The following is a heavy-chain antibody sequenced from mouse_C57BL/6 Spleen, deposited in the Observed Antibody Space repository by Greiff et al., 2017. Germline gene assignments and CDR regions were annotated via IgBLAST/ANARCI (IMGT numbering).Heavy chain of an antibody. CDR2: IDPSDSYT. V-gene: IGHV1-69*01. CDR3: ARNYPYWYFDV. J-gene: IGHJ1*03. D-gene: IGHD1-1*01. Sequence: QLQQPGAELVMPGASVKLSCKASGYTFTSYWMHWVKQRPGQGLEWIGEIDPSDSYTNYNQKFKGKSTLTVDKSSSTAYMQLSSLTSEDSAVYYCARNYPYWYFDVWGTGTTVTVSS. CDR1: GYTFTSYW.